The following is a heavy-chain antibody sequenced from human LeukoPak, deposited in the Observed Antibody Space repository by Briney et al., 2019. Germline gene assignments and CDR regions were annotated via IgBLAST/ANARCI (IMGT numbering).Heavy chain of an antibody. V-gene: IGHV3-21*01. Sequence: SCKASGCTFSSYSMNWVRQAPGKGLEWVSSISSSSSYIYYADSVKGRFTISRDNAKNSLYLQMNSLRAEDTAVYYCARDKYDGTFDYWGQGTLVTVSS. J-gene: IGHJ4*02. D-gene: IGHD1-14*01. CDR1: GCTFSSYS. CDR3: ARDKYDGTFDY. CDR2: ISSSSSYI.